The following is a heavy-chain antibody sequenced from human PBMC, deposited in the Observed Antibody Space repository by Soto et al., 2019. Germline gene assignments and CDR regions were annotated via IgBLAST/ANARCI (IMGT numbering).Heavy chain of an antibody. CDR3: ASGALYYYDSSAPTPRD. J-gene: IGHJ4*02. CDR2: ISYDGSNK. CDR1: GFTFSSYA. V-gene: IGHV3-30-3*01. Sequence: QVQLVEAGGGVVQPGRSLRLSCAASGFTFSSYAMHWVRQAPGKGLEGVAVISYDGSNKYYADSVKGRFTISRDNSKNTLYLQMNSLRAEDTAVYYCASGALYYYDSSAPTPRDWGQGTLVTVSS. D-gene: IGHD3-22*01.